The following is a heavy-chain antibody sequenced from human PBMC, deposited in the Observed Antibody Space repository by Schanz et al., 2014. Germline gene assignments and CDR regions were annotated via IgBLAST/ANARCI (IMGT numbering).Heavy chain of an antibody. CDR1: GFTFSTYW. CDR3: ARDLNRCGGDCYSG. J-gene: IGHJ4*02. V-gene: IGHV3-74*01. D-gene: IGHD2-21*02. CDR2: INSDGTTT. Sequence: VQLAESGGGVVQPGRSLRLSCAASGFTFSTYWMHWVRQAPGKGLVWVSHINSDGTTTTYADSVKGRFTISRDNAENTLYLQMNSLRAEDTAVYYCARDLNRCGGDCYSGWGQGTLVTVSS.